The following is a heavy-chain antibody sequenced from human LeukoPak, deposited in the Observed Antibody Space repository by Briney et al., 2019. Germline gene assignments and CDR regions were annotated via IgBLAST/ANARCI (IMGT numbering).Heavy chain of an antibody. J-gene: IGHJ4*02. V-gene: IGHV1-69*04. CDR2: TIPFLGFA. CDR1: GGTFSSHV. Sequence: GASVKVSCKASGGTFSSHVISWVRQAPGHGLEWMGRTIPFLGFANYAQKFQGRVTLTADKSTSTAYMELSSLRSEDTAVYYCARGDGRYSGFDLEYWGQGTLVTVSS. D-gene: IGHD5-12*01. CDR3: ARGDGRYSGFDLEY.